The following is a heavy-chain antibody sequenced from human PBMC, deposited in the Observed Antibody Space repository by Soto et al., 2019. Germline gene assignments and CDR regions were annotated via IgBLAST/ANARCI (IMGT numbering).Heavy chain of an antibody. CDR2: TYQSGRA. CDR1: GGSVSIRGYA. J-gene: IGHJ6*02. CDR3: ARDYYGMDV. Sequence: TLSLTGTVAGGSVSIRGYAWAWIRHSPGKGLEWIGYTYQSGRAYHSPSLKSRVTISGDRSKKQFSLNLTSVTAADTAGDYCARDYYGMDVWGQGTTVTVSS. V-gene: IGHV4-30-2*06.